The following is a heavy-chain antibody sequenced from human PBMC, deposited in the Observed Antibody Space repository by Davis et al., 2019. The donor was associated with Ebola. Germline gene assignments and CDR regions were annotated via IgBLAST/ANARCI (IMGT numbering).Heavy chain of an antibody. CDR2: ISAYNGNT. CDR1: GYSFKNFA. CDR3: ARTSIVGTTTTASDI. J-gene: IGHJ3*02. D-gene: IGHD1-26*01. V-gene: IGHV1-18*01. Sequence: AASVKVSCKASGYSFKNFAISWVRQAPGQGLEWMGWISAYNGNTNYAQKVQGRVTMTADTSAGTAYFDLRSLRSDDTAVYFCARTSIVGTTTTASDIWGQGTLVTVSS.